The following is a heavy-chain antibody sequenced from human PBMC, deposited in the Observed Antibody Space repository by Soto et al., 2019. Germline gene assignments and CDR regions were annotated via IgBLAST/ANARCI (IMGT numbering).Heavy chain of an antibody. Sequence: QVQLVQSGAEVKKPGSSVKVSCKASGGTFSSYAISWVRQAPGQGLEWMGGIIPIFGRANYAQKFQGRGTITADESTSTAYMELSSLRSEDTAVYYCASSRSRRHSGYSYGYKGSLDYWGQGTLVTVSS. V-gene: IGHV1-69*01. J-gene: IGHJ4*02. CDR2: IIPIFGRA. D-gene: IGHD5-18*01. CDR1: GGTFSSYA. CDR3: ASSRSRRHSGYSYGYKGSLDY.